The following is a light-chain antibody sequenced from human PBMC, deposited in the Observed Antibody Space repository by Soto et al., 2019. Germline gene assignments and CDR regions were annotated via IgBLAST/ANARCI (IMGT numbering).Light chain of an antibody. CDR2: VTS. CDR3: HQRQSWPRT. J-gene: IGKJ1*01. V-gene: IGKV3-11*01. Sequence: EIVLTQSPATLSSFPGERVTLSCRASQTLSNRLAWYQHKPGQAPRLLIYVTSNRATGIPARFSGSGSGTDYTLNISSLEPEDSSVYYCHQRQSWPRTFGQGTKVEIK. CDR1: QTLSNR.